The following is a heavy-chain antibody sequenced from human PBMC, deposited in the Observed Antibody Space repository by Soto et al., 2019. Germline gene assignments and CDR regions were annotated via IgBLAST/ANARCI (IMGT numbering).Heavy chain of an antibody. CDR1: GGSISSYY. CDR3: ARLYYDFWSPNWFDP. V-gene: IGHV4-59*08. J-gene: IGHJ5*02. Sequence: SETLSLTCTVSGGSISSYYWSWIRQPPGKGLEWIGYIYYSGSTNYNPSLKSRVTISVDTSKNQFSLKLSSVTAADTAVYYCARLYYDFWSPNWFDPWGQGTLVTVSS. CDR2: IYYSGST. D-gene: IGHD3-3*01.